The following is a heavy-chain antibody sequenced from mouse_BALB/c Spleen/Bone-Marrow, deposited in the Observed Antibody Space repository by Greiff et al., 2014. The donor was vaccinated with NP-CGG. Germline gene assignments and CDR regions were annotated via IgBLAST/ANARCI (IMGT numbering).Heavy chain of an antibody. J-gene: IGHJ2*01. CDR3: ARTYYPYFDY. V-gene: IGHV1-82*01. Sequence: VKLVESXPELVKPGASVKISCKASGYAFSSSWMNWVKQRPGQGLEWIGRIYPGDGDTNYNGKFKGKATLTADKSSSTAYTQLSSLTSVDSAVYFCARTYYPYFDYWGQGTTLTVSS. CDR1: GYAFSSSW. CDR2: IYPGDGDT. D-gene: IGHD1-1*01.